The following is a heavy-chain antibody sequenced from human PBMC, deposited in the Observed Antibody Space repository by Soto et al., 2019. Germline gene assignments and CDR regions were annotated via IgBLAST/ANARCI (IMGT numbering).Heavy chain of an antibody. D-gene: IGHD2-2*01. J-gene: IGHJ5*02. CDR1: GGSFSGYY. CDR2: INHSGST. Sequence: QVQLQQWGAGLLKPSETLSLTCAVYGGSFSGYYWSWIRQPPGKGLEWIGEINHSGSTNYNPSLKSRVTIAVDTSKNQFSLKLSSVTAADTAVYDCAGGVVVPAGWFDPWGQGTLVTVSS. V-gene: IGHV4-34*01. CDR3: AGGVVVPAGWFDP.